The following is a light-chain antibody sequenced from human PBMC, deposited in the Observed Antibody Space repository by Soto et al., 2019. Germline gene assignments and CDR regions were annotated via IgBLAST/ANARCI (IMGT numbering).Light chain of an antibody. CDR1: QGINNY. V-gene: IGKV1-27*01. Sequence: DIRMTQSPPSLSASVGDKITITCRASQGINNYLAWYQQKPGEVPKLLIYAASTLQSGFSSRFSGSGSGTVFTLTINSLQPEDVGSYYCQKYNIVPRTFGQGTKVEIK. CDR2: AAS. CDR3: QKYNIVPRT. J-gene: IGKJ1*01.